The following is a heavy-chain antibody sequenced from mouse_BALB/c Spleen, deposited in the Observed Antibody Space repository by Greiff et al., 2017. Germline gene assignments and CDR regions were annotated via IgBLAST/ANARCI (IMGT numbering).Heavy chain of an antibody. Sequence: EVHLVESGAELVKPGASVKLSCTASGFNIKDTYMHWVKQRPEQGLEWIGRIDPANGNTKYDPKFQGKATITADTSSNTAYLQLSSLTSEDTAVYYCAYYYGSSYGYWGQGTTLTVSS. J-gene: IGHJ2*01. CDR2: IDPANGNT. V-gene: IGHV14-3*02. D-gene: IGHD1-1*01. CDR1: GFNIKDTY. CDR3: AYYYGSSYGY.